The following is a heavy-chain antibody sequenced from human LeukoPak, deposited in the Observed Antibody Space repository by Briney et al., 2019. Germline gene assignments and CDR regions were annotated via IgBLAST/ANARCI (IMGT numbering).Heavy chain of an antibody. J-gene: IGHJ6*02. V-gene: IGHV1-69*04. CDR1: GGTFSSYA. CDR3: ASPGGYDSSGYPLDYYGMDV. D-gene: IGHD3-22*01. CDR2: IIPILGIA. Sequence: SVTVSCKASGGTFSSYAISWVRQAPGQGLEWMGRIIPILGIANYAQKFQGRVTITADKSTSTAYMELSSLRSEDTAVYYCASPGGYDSSGYPLDYYGMDVWGRGTTVTVSS.